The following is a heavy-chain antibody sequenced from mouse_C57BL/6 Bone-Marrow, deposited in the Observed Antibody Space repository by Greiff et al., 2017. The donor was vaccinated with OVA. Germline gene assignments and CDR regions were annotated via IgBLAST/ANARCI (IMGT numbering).Heavy chain of an antibody. V-gene: IGHV1-55*01. CDR3: ARDYSILYYFDY. Sequence: QVQLQQPGAELVKPGASVKMSCKASGYTFTSYWITWVKQRPGQGLEWIGDIYPGCGSTNYNEKFKSKATLTVDTSSSTAYMQLSSLTSEDSAVYYCARDYSILYYFDYWGQGTTLTVSS. CDR2: IYPGCGST. CDR1: GYTFTSYW. J-gene: IGHJ2*01. D-gene: IGHD2-5*01.